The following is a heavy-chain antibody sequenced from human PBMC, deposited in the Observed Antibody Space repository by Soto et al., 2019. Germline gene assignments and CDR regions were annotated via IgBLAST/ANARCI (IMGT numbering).Heavy chain of an antibody. CDR2: IYYSGST. CDR3: ARDYGDSHFDY. CDR1: GGSISSGDYY. J-gene: IGHJ4*02. Sequence: SESLSLTCTVSGGSISSGDYYWSWIRQPPGKGLERIGYIYYSGSTYYNTSLKSRVTISVDTSKNQFSLTLSSVTAADTAVYYCARDYGDSHFDYWGQGTLVTVSS. V-gene: IGHV4-30-4*01. D-gene: IGHD4-17*01.